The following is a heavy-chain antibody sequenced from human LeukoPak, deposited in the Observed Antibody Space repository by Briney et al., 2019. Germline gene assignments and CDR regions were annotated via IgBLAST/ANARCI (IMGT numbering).Heavy chain of an antibody. D-gene: IGHD6-19*01. CDR3: AVVAGRFPPDY. CDR1: GFTFSDYY. Sequence: GGSLRLSCAASGFTFSDYYMSWVRQAPGKGLEGGSYISSTGIRTGTYIHYADSVKGRFTISRDNSKNTLFLQMHNLRVDDTAMYFCAVVAGRFPPDYWGQGTLVTVSS. V-gene: IGHV3-11*04. J-gene: IGHJ4*02. CDR2: ISSTGIRTGTYI.